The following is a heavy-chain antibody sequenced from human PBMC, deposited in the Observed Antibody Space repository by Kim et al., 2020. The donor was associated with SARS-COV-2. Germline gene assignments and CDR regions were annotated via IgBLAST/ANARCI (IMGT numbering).Heavy chain of an antibody. D-gene: IGHD1-1*01. J-gene: IGHJ4*02. CDR1: GYTLTNHA. CDR2: INTDTGHA. V-gene: IGHV7-4-1*01. CDR3: AREDPAYEDYWNC. Sequence: ASVKVSCKASGYTLTNHALNWVRQAPGQGLEWMGWINTDTGHATYARGFSGRFVFSLDTSVNTAFLQISNLKSEDTAVYFCAREDPAYEDYWNCWGQGTLVTVSS.